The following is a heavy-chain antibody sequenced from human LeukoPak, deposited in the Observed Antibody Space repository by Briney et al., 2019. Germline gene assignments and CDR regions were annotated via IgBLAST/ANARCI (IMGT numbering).Heavy chain of an antibody. CDR2: ISYDGSNK. V-gene: IGHV3-30*14. D-gene: IGHD3-10*01. Sequence: PGGSPRLSCAASGFTFSSYAMHWVRQAPGKGLEWVAVISYDGSNKYYADSVKGRFTISRDNSKNTLYLQMNSLRAEDTAVYYCARGDEVRGVTFDYWGQGTLVTVSS. CDR3: ARGDEVRGVTFDY. J-gene: IGHJ4*02. CDR1: GFTFSSYA.